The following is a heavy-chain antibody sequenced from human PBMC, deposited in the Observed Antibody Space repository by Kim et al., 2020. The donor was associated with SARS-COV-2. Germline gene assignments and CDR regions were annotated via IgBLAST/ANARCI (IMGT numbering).Heavy chain of an antibody. CDR3: AYTAAGMSGWFDP. V-gene: IGHV3-9*01. CDR2: ISWNSGSI. Sequence: GGSLRLSCAASGFTFGDYAMHWVRQAPGKGLEWVSGISWNSGSIGYADSVKGRFTISRDNAKNSLYLQMNSLRAEDTALYYCAYTAAGMSGWFDPWGQGTLVTVSS. D-gene: IGHD6-13*01. CDR1: GFTFGDYA. J-gene: IGHJ5*02.